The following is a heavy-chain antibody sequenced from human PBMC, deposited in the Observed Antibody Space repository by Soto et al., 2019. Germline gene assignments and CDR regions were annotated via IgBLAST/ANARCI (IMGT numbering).Heavy chain of an antibody. CDR1: GFSFGNYG. J-gene: IGHJ4*02. Sequence: AGGSLSLSCAASGFSFGNYGMHWVRQAPGKGLEWVAVISYDGSSKYHADSVKGRFTISRDNSKNTLHLQMNSLRAEDTAVYYCSKDRRGGRAVLDSWGQGTPVTVSS. CDR2: ISYDGSSK. CDR3: SKDRRGGRAVLDS. D-gene: IGHD2-8*01. V-gene: IGHV3-30*18.